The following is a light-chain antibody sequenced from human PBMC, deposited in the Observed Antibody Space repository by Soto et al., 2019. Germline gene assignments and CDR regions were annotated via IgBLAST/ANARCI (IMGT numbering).Light chain of an antibody. CDR3: QQYSSYSPLT. Sequence: DIQMTQSPSTLSASVGDRVTITCRASQNIGSWLAWYQQKPGKAPKLLIHKASTLKNGVPSKFSGSGSGTEFILTISSLQPDDFATYYCQQYSSYSPLTFGGETKVDIK. CDR2: KAS. CDR1: QNIGSW. J-gene: IGKJ4*01. V-gene: IGKV1-5*03.